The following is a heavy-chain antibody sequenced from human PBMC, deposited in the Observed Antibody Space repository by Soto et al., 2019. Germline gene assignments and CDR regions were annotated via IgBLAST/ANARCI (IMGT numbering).Heavy chain of an antibody. J-gene: IGHJ2*01. CDR1: GGSISSGDYY. V-gene: IGHV4-30-4*01. Sequence: QVQLQESGPGLVKPSQTLSLTCTVSGGSISSGDYYWSWIRQPPGKGLEWIGYIYYSGGTYYNPSLKSRVTISVDTSRNQFSLKLSSVTAADTAVYYCARVAVTTEWYFDLWGRGTLVTVSS. CDR2: IYYSGGT. D-gene: IGHD4-17*01. CDR3: ARVAVTTEWYFDL.